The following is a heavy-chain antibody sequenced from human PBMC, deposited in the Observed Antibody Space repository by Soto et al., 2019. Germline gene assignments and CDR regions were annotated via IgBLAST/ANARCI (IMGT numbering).Heavy chain of an antibody. CDR2: IYYSGST. J-gene: IGHJ3*02. V-gene: IGHV4-39*01. D-gene: IGHD3-16*02. Sequence: QLQLQESGPGLVKPSETLSLTCTVSGGSISSSSYYWGWIRQPPGKRLERIGSIYYSGSTYYNPSLQSRVTISVDTSKNQFSLKLSSVTAADTAVYYCARRKSYRAFYIWGQGTMVTVSS. CDR1: GGSISSSSYY. CDR3: ARRKSYRAFYI.